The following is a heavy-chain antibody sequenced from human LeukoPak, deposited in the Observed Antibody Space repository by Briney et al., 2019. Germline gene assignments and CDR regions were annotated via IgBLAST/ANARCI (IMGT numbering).Heavy chain of an antibody. Sequence: PSETLSLTCAVYGGSFSGYYWSWIRQPAGKGLEWIGRIYTSGSTNYNPSLKSRVTMSVDTSKNQFSLKLSSVTAADTAVYYCARSVVVTAIWFDPWGQGTLVTVSS. CDR1: GGSFSGYY. CDR3: ARSVVVTAIWFDP. J-gene: IGHJ5*02. V-gene: IGHV4-59*10. CDR2: IYTSGST. D-gene: IGHD2-21*02.